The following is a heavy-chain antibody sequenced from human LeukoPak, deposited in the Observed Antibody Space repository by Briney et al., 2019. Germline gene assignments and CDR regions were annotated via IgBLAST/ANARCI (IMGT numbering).Heavy chain of an antibody. CDR2: IYYSGST. V-gene: IGHV4-61*03. J-gene: IGHJ4*02. CDR1: GGSVSSGSYY. Sequence: PSETLSLTCTVSGGSVSSGSYYWSWIRQPPGKGLEWIGYIYYSGSTNYNPSLKSRVTISVDTSKNHFSLKLSSVTAADTAVYYCARGNLATGTDYWGQGTLVTVSS. CDR3: ARGNLATGTDY. D-gene: IGHD1-14*01.